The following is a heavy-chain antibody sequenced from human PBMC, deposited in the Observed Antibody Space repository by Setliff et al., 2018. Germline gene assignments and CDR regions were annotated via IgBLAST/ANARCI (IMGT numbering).Heavy chain of an antibody. D-gene: IGHD3-22*01. CDR1: GGSISSGDYY. J-gene: IGHJ4*02. CDR2: IYYSGST. Sequence: TSETLSLTCTVSGGSISSGDYYWSWIRQHPGKGLEWIGYIYYSGSTYYNPSLKSRVTISVDTSKNQFSLKLSSVTAADTAVYYCARDRKYYDSSGSLDFWGQGTLVTVSS. CDR3: ARDRKYYDSSGSLDF. V-gene: IGHV4-31*03.